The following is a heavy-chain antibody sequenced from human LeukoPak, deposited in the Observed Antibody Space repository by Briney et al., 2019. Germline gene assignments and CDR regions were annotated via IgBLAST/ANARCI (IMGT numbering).Heavy chain of an antibody. D-gene: IGHD2-2*01. J-gene: IGHJ6*04. CDR2: ISGSGGST. V-gene: IGHV3-23*01. Sequence: GGSLRLSCAASGFTFSSYAMSWVRQAPGKGLEWVSAISGSGGSTYYADSVKGRFTISRDNSKNTLYLQMNSLRAEDTAVYYCAKAVDIVVVPAAMLYYYYYDMDVWGKGTTVTVSS. CDR1: GFTFSSYA. CDR3: AKAVDIVVVPAAMLYYYYYDMDV.